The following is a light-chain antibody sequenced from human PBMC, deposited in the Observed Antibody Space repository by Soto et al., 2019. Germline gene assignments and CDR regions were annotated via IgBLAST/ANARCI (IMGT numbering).Light chain of an antibody. CDR2: GAS. CDR1: QDIRND. CDR3: QQFYNYPRT. Sequence: AIQMTQSPSSLSASVGDRVTITCRASQDIRNDLGWYQQKPGKPPKPLIYGASTLQSGVPSRFSGSRSGTDFTLTISYLQSEDFGTYYCQQFYNYPRTFGQGTKVDIK. V-gene: IGKV1-6*01. J-gene: IGKJ1*01.